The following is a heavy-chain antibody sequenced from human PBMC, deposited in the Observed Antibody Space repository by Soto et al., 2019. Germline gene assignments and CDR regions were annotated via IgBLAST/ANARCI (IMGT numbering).Heavy chain of an antibody. J-gene: IGHJ4*02. D-gene: IGHD2-15*01. V-gene: IGHV2-70*01. CDR1: GFSLSTSGMC. CDR3: ARVNCRDGYNKGFDY. CDR2: IDWDDDK. Sequence: SGPTLVNPTQTLTLTCTFSGFSLSTSGMCVSWIRQPPGKALEWLALIDWDDDKYYSTSLKTRLTISKDTSKNQVVLTMTNMDPVDTATYYCARVNCRDGYNKGFDYWGQGTLVTSPQ.